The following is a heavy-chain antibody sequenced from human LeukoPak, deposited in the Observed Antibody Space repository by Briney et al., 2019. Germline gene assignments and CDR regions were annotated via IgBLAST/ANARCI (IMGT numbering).Heavy chain of an antibody. V-gene: IGHV4-59*01. D-gene: IGHD2-21*02. J-gene: IGHJ5*02. CDR3: ARVVRGVVTSNWFDR. Sequence: SSETLSLTCTVSGDSLNTYYWTGIRQTPGKELEWIGFVASSGTSNYNPSLKSRVSISIDTSKNQFSLALTSVTPADTAVYYCARVVRGVVTSNWFDRWAQGTLVSVSS. CDR2: VASSGTS. CDR1: GDSLNTYY.